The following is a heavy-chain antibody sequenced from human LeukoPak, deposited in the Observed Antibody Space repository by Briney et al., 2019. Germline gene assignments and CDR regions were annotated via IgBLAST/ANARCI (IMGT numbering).Heavy chain of an antibody. CDR1: GGSISSSSYY. CDR2: IYYSGST. V-gene: IGHV4-39*07. CDR3: ARTESGGDFWSGYYHYYYYMDV. J-gene: IGHJ6*03. Sequence: SETLSLTCTVSGGSISSSSYYWGWIRQPPGKGLEWIGSIYYSGSTYYNPSLKSRVTIPVDTSKNQFSLKLSSVTAADTAVYYCARTESGGDFWSGYYHYYYYMDVWGKGTTVTVSS. D-gene: IGHD3-3*01.